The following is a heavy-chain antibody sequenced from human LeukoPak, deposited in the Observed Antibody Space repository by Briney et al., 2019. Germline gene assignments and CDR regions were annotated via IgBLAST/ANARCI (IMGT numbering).Heavy chain of an antibody. D-gene: IGHD3-10*01. CDR1: GFTVSSNY. J-gene: IGHJ5*02. V-gene: IGHV3-53*01. CDR3: ARWFGELYGWFDP. CDR2: IYSGGST. Sequence: PGGSLRLSCAASGFTVSSNYMSWVRQAPGKGLEWVSVIYSGGSTYYADSVKGRFTISRDNSKNTLYLQMNSLRAEGTAVYYCARWFGELYGWFDPWGQGTLVTVSS.